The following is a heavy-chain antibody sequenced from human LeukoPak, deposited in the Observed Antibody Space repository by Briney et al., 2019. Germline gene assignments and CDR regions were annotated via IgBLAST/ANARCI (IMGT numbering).Heavy chain of an antibody. V-gene: IGHV3-20*04. CDR1: GFTFDDYG. D-gene: IGHD6-13*01. CDR3: AKSHLQIAAANFDY. Sequence: GGSLRLSCAASGFTFDDYGMSWVRQAPGKGLEWVSGINWNGGSTGYADSVKGRFTISRDNSKNTLYLQMNSLKAEDTAVYYCAKSHLQIAAANFDYWGQGTLVTVSS. J-gene: IGHJ4*02. CDR2: INWNGGST.